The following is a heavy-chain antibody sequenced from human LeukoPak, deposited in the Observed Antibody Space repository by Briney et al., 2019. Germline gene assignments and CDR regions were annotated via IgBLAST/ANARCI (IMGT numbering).Heavy chain of an antibody. J-gene: IGHJ4*02. D-gene: IGHD2-15*01. Sequence: PSETLSLTCSVSGYSISSGFYWGWIRQPPGKGLEWIGSIFHSGSTYYNPSLKSRVTISVGTSKNLFSLKLSSVTAADTAVYYCARGRYCSDGSCYFDYWGQGTLVTVSS. V-gene: IGHV4-38-2*02. CDR2: IFHSGST. CDR1: GYSISSGFY. CDR3: ARGRYCSDGSCYFDY.